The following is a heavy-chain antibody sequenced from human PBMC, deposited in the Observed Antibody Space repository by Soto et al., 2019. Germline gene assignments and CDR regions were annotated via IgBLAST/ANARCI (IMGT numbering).Heavy chain of an antibody. CDR3: TRDLGFGIAAAGHNWFDP. CDR2: IRSKAYGETA. J-gene: IGHJ5*02. D-gene: IGHD6-13*01. V-gene: IGHV3-49*03. Sequence: GSLRLSCTASGFTFGDYAMRWLRQAPGKGLEWVSFIRSKAYGETAEHAASVRGRFIISRDDSKSIVHLQMNSLKTEDTGVYYCTRDLGFGIAAAGHNWFDPWGQGTQVTVSS. CDR1: GFTFGDYA.